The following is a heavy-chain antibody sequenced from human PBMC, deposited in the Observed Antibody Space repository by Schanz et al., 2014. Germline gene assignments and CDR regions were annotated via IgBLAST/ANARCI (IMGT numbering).Heavy chain of an antibody. CDR3: AKESEIVVVVGTSMSGDFHH. CDR2: IKQEGDEK. Sequence: EGQLVESGGGLVQPGGSLRLSCVVSGFNFRNYWMSWVRQAPGKGLEWVASIKQEGDEKNYVDSVKGRFTISRDNAKNTLYLQMNNLRAEDTAVYFCAKESEIVVVVGTSMSGDFHHWGQGTLVTVSS. V-gene: IGHV3-7*03. D-gene: IGHD2-15*01. CDR1: GFNFRNYW. J-gene: IGHJ1*01.